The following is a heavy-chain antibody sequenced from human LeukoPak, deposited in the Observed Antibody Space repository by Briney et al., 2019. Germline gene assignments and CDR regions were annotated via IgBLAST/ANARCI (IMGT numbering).Heavy chain of an antibody. CDR3: AKDLSGSETYYNVGDDYHYFYGMDV. Sequence: GGSLRLSCTASGLTFNKYGMHWVRQAPGKGLEWLAVISNDGSNKDYADSVKGRFTISRDNSKSTLYLHMSSLRAEDTAVYYCAKDLSGSETYYNVGDDYHYFYGMDVWGQGTTVAVSS. J-gene: IGHJ6*02. D-gene: IGHD3-10*01. CDR2: ISNDGSNK. CDR1: GLTFNKYG. V-gene: IGHV3-30*18.